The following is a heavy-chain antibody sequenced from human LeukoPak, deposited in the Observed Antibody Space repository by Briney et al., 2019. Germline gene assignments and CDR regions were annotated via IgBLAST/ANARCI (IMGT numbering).Heavy chain of an antibody. CDR2: IYYSGST. V-gene: IGHV4-59*01. D-gene: IGHD3-22*01. Sequence: PSETLSLTCTVSGVSIISSYWSWIRQPPGKRLEWIGYIYYSGSTNSNPSLKSRVTISADTSKNQFSLKLNSVTAADAAVYYCVRGNYDSRGYSNAFDIWGQGAMVTVSS. CDR1: GVSIISSY. J-gene: IGHJ3*02. CDR3: VRGNYDSRGYSNAFDI.